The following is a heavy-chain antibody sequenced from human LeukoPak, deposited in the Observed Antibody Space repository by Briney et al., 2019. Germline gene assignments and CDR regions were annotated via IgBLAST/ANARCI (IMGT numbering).Heavy chain of an antibody. J-gene: IGHJ4*02. V-gene: IGHV3-21*01. CDR3: ARDGGLHTPIDY. Sequence: GGSLRLSCAASGFTFSSYSMNWVRQAPGKGLEWVSSISSSSSYIYYADSVKGRFTISRDNAKNSLYLQMNSLRAEDTAVYYCARDGGLHTPIDYWGQGTLVTVSS. CDR2: ISSSSSYI. CDR1: GFTFSSYS. D-gene: IGHD5-12*01.